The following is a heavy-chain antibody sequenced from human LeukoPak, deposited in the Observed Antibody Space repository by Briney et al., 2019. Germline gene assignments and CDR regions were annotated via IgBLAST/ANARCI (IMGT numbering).Heavy chain of an antibody. Sequence: GGSLRLSCSASGFTFSSYAMHWVRQAPGKGLEYVSAISGTGGSTYYADSVKGRFTISRDNSKHTLYLQISSLRAEDTAVYYCVKVTPSYFDYRGQGTLVTVSS. CDR2: ISGTGGST. CDR3: VKVTPSYFDY. V-gene: IGHV3-64D*06. CDR1: GFTFSSYA. J-gene: IGHJ4*02.